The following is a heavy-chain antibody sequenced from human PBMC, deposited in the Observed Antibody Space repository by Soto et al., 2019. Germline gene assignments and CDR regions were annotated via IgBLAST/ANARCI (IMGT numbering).Heavy chain of an antibody. CDR2: ISTGSSHL. D-gene: IGHD3-22*01. Sequence: EVQLVESGGGLVKPGGSLRLSCATSGFTFSSYSMSWVRQAPGKDLEWVSSISTGSSHLYYADSVEGRFTISRDNARGSVYLQMSGLGAEGTAVYYCAGDSRIVGTPALGSVGFVPWFQGALVTVSS. J-gene: IGHJ5*02. CDR3: AGDSRIVGTPALGSVGFVP. V-gene: IGHV3-21*06. CDR1: GFTFSSYS.